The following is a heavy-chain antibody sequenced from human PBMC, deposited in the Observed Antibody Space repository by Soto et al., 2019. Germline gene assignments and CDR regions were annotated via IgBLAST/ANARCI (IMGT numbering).Heavy chain of an antibody. CDR3: ARSCSGGSCYFGLHGTPYYFDY. D-gene: IGHD2-15*01. V-gene: IGHV2-70*11. CDR1: GFSLSTRGMC. Sequence: GSGPTLVNPTQTLRLTCTFSGFSLSTRGMCVSWIRQPPGKALEWLARIDWDDDKYYSTSLKTRLTISKDTSKNQVVLTMTNMDPVDTATYYCARSCSGGSCYFGLHGTPYYFDYWGQGTLVTVSS. CDR2: IDWDDDK. J-gene: IGHJ4*02.